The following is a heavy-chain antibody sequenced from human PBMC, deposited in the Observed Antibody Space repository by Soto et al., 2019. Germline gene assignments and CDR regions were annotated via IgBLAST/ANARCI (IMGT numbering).Heavy chain of an antibody. CDR3: ATSRKHIVLMVYAIPRAFDI. Sequence: PGGSLRLSCAACGFTFSSYSMNCVRQAPGKGLEWVSYISSSSSTIYYADSVKGRFTISRDNAKNSLYLQMNSLRAEDTAVYYCATSRKHIVLMVYAIPRAFDIWGQGTMVTVSS. V-gene: IGHV3-48*01. CDR2: ISSSSSTI. CDR1: GFTFSSYS. D-gene: IGHD2-8*01. J-gene: IGHJ3*02.